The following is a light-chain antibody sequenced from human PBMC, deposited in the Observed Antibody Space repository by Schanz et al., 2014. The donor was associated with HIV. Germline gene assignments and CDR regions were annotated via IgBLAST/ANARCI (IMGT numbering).Light chain of an antibody. CDR3: QYFGNSGGT. J-gene: IGKJ4*01. CDR1: QSVSSY. CDR2: GAS. Sequence: EIVLTQSPGTLSLSPGEGGTLSCRASQSVSSYLAWYQQKPGQAPTLLIYGASSRATGIPDRFSGSGSGTDFTLTISRLELEDFAVYYCQYFGNSGGTFGGGTKVEIK. V-gene: IGKV3-20*01.